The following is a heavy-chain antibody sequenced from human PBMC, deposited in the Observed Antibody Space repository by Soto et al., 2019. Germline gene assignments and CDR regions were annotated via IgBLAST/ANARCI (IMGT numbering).Heavy chain of an antibody. J-gene: IGHJ4*02. D-gene: IGHD5-18*01. V-gene: IGHV1-18*01. CDR1: GYTFNTYA. CDR2: ISPNNGKT. Sequence: QIQLVQSGSAVEKPGASVKVSCKASGYTFNTYAITWVRQAPGQGLEWMGWISPNNGKTRYTQRLQDRITMTTDTSTNTAYMELRRLRSDDTAMYFCARIFLPGYPDYWGQGTLVTVSS. CDR3: ARIFLPGYPDY.